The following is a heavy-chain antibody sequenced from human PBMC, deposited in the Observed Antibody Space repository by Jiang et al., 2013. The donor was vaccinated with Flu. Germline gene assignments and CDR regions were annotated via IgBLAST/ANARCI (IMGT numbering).Heavy chain of an antibody. CDR2: LWYDGSNK. CDR1: GFTFSGYG. Sequence: VQLLESGGGVVQPGRSLRLSCAASGFTFSGYGMHWVRQAPGKGLEWVAVLWYDGSNKNYADSVKGRFTISRDNSKNTLYLQMNSLRAEDTAIYYCASDLGSAWPLEYWGQGTLVTV. CDR3: ASDLGSAWPLEY. D-gene: IGHD6-19*01. V-gene: IGHV3-33*01. J-gene: IGHJ4*02.